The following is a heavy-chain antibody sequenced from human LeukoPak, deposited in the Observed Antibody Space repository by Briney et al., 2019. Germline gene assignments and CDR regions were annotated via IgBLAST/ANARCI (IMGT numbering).Heavy chain of an antibody. D-gene: IGHD1-7*01. CDR3: ARLTGTTWRTFDY. Sequence: SETLSLTCTVSGGSISTNYWSWIRQPPGKGLEWIGYIYYSGSTSYNPSLKSRVTISVDTSKSQFSLKLRSVTAADTAVYYCARLTGTTWRTFDYWGQGTLVTVSS. CDR1: GGSISTNY. V-gene: IGHV4-59*01. J-gene: IGHJ4*02. CDR2: IYYSGST.